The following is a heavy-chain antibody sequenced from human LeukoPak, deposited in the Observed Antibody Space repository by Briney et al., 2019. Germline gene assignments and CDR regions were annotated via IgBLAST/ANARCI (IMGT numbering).Heavy chain of an antibody. CDR3: AKYEQQDNSFDY. J-gene: IGHJ4*02. V-gene: IGHV3-30*02. CDR1: GFTFSSYG. D-gene: IGHD2-15*01. CDR2: IRYDGSNK. Sequence: PGGSLRLSCAASGFTFSSYGMHWVRQAPGKGLEWVAFIRYDGSNKYYADSVKGRFTISRDNSKNTLYLQMNGLRAEDTAVYYCAKYEQQDNSFDYWGQGTLVTVSS.